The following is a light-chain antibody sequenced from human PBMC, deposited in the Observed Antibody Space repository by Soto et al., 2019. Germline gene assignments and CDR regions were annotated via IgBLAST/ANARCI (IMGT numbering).Light chain of an antibody. Sequence: QSVLTQPRSVSGSPGQSVTISCTGARSDVGGYNYVSWYQQHPGKAPKLMIYDVSKRPAGVPDRFSGSKSVNTASLTISGLQAEDEADYFCKSYAGSNTYVFGSGTKVTVL. CDR1: RSDVGGYNY. CDR3: KSYAGSNTYV. V-gene: IGLV2-11*01. J-gene: IGLJ1*01. CDR2: DVS.